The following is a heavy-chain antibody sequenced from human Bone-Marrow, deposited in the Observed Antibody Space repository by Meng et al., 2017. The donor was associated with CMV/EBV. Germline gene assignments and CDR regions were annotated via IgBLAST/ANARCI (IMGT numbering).Heavy chain of an antibody. V-gene: IGHV1-2*02. CDR1: GGTFSSYA. Sequence: ASVKVSCKASGGTFSSYAISWVRQAPGQGLEYMGWINPNSAYTISAQKFQGRVTMTRDTSISTAYMELSWLTSDDTAVYYCVRDLKGTSVTTRGLYGMDVWGQGTTVTVPS. J-gene: IGHJ6*02. D-gene: IGHD4-11*01. CDR2: INPNSAYT. CDR3: VRDLKGTSVTTRGLYGMDV.